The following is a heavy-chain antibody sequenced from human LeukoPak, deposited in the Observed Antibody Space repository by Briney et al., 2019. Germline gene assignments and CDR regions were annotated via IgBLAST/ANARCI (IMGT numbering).Heavy chain of an antibody. CDR3: ARDYYGSGSYYKPFDY. V-gene: IGHV1-69*13. CDR2: IIPIFGTA. Sequence: ASVKVSCKASGGSFSSYAISWVRQAPGQGLEWMGGIIPIFGTANYAQKFQGRVTITADESTSTAYMELSSLRSEDTAVYYCARDYYGSGSYYKPFDYWGQGTLVTVSS. J-gene: IGHJ4*02. CDR1: GGSFSSYA. D-gene: IGHD3-10*01.